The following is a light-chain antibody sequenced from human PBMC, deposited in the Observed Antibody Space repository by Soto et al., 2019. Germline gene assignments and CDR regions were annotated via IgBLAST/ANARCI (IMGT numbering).Light chain of an antibody. J-gene: IGLJ3*02. CDR3: HSYDNSLSGSGV. V-gene: IGLV1-40*01. Sequence: QSVLTQPPSVSGAPGQRVTISCTGSSSNIGAGYDVHWYQQLPGTAPKVLVSGHNIRPSGVPDRFSGFKSGASASLVITGLQAEDEADYYCHSYDNSLSGSGVFGGGTQLTVL. CDR1: SSNIGAGYD. CDR2: GHN.